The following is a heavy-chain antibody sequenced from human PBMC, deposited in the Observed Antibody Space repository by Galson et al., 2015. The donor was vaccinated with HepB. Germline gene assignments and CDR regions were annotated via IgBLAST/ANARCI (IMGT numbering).Heavy chain of an antibody. CDR1: GYRFTTYW. V-gene: IGHV5-10-1*01. CDR3: ARHVSTVTFHYYYGMDV. CDR2: IDASDSYT. J-gene: IGHJ6*02. Sequence: QSGAEVKKPGESLRISCKGSGYRFTTYWITWVRQMPGKGLEWMGRIDASDSYTNYSPSFQGHVTISADKSISTAYLQWSSLKASDTAMYYCARHVSTVTFHYYYGMDVWGQGTTVTVSS. D-gene: IGHD4-17*01.